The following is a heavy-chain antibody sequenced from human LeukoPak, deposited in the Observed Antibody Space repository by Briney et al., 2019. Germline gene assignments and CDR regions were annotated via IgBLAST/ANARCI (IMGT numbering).Heavy chain of an antibody. CDR3: ARLSGTYYFDY. J-gene: IGHJ4*02. CDR2: IYHSGST. Sequence: PSQTLSLTCTVSGGSIISGSFFWSWIRQPPGKGLEWIGYIYHSGSTYYNPSLKSRVTISVDRSKNQFSLKLSSVTAADTAVYYCARLSGTYYFDYWGQGTLVTVSS. V-gene: IGHV4-30-2*01. D-gene: IGHD3-10*01. CDR1: GGSIISGSFF.